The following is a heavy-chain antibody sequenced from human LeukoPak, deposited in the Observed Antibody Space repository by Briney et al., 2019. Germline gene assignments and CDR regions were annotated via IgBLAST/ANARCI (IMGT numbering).Heavy chain of an antibody. CDR2: MNPNSGNT. D-gene: IGHD2-2*01. Sequence: GSVKVSCKASGYTFTSYDINWVRQATGQGLEWMGWMNPNSGNTGYAQKFQGRVTMTRNTSISTAYMELSSLRSEDTAVYYCARERGTDIVVVPAASYGMDVWGQGTTVTVSS. V-gene: IGHV1-8*01. J-gene: IGHJ6*02. CDR1: GYTFTSYD. CDR3: ARERGTDIVVVPAASYGMDV.